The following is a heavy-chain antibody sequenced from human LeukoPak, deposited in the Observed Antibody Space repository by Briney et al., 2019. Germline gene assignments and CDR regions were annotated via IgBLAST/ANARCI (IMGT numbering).Heavy chain of an antibody. CDR3: ARGGAYFDY. CDR2: ISSSGSAI. D-gene: IGHD3-10*01. V-gene: IGHV3-48*03. J-gene: IGHJ4*02. CDR1: GFNFSSYE. Sequence: GGSLRLSCAASGFNFSSYEMNWVRQAPGKGLEWISYISSSGSAIKYADSVKGRLTVSRDNAKNSLYLEMSSLRADDTAVYYCARGGAYFDYWGQGTQVTVSS.